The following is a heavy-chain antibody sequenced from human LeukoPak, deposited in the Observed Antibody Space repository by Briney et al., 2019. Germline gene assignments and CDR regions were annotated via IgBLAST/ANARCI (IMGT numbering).Heavy chain of an antibody. CDR1: GYSTSSYRY. CDR3: VDLPGY. CDR2: MYHSGST. J-gene: IGHJ4*02. Sequence: PSETLSLTCTVSGYSTSSYRYWGWIRPPPGKGLEWIGSMYHSGSTYKNPSLTSRVTISVDTSKNQFSLRLSSVTAADTAVYYCVDLPGYWGQGTLVTVSS. D-gene: IGHD5/OR15-5a*01. V-gene: IGHV4-38-2*02.